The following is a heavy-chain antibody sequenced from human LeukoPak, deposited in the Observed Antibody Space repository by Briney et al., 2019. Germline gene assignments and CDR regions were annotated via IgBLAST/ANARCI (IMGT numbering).Heavy chain of an antibody. V-gene: IGHV4-34*01. D-gene: IGHD4-23*01. CDR2: INHSGST. Sequence: PSETLSLTCAVYGGSFSGYYWSWIRQPPGKGLEWIGEINHSGSTNYNPSLKSRVTISVDTSKNQFSLKLSSVTAADTAVYYCARVRQGGYDYGGNSGAFDIWGQGTMVTVSS. J-gene: IGHJ3*02. CDR3: ARVRQGGYDYGGNSGAFDI. CDR1: GGSFSGYY.